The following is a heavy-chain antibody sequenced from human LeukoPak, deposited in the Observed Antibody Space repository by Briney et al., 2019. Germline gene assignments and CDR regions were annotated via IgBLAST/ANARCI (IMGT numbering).Heavy chain of an antibody. CDR2: ISGSGGST. D-gene: IGHD1-26*01. CDR3: AKDGSYFVY. Sequence: GGSLRLSCAASGFTFSSSATTWVRQAPGKGLEWVSAISGSGGSTYYADSVKGRFTISRDNSKNTLYLQMDSLRAEDTAVYYCAKDGSYFVYWGQGTLVTVSS. CDR1: GFTFSSSA. V-gene: IGHV3-23*01. J-gene: IGHJ4*02.